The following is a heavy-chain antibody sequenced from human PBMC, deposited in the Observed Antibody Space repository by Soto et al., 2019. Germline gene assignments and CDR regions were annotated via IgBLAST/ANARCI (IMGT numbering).Heavy chain of an antibody. CDR3: ARDILLWFGELPPRAHDAFDI. V-gene: IGHV4-31*03. J-gene: IGHJ3*02. CDR2: INYSGST. D-gene: IGHD3-10*01. Sequence: SETLSLTCTVSGGSISSGGYFWSWIRQHPGKGLEWIGDINYSGSTYSNPSLKSRVTISVDTSKNQFSLKLSSVTAAGTAVYYCARDILLWFGELPPRAHDAFDIWGQGTMVTVSS. CDR1: GGSISSGGYF.